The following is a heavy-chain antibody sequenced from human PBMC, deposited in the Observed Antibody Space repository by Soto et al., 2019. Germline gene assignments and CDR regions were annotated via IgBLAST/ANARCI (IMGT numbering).Heavy chain of an antibody. V-gene: IGHV1-69*13. Sequence: GASVKVSCKASGGTFSSYAISWVRQAPGHGLEWMGGIIPIFGTANYAQKFQGRVTITADESTSTAYMELSSLRSEDTAVYYCARAYQDYYDSSGYFPSFDYWGQGTLVTVSS. CDR3: ARAYQDYYDSSGYFPSFDY. J-gene: IGHJ4*02. CDR1: GGTFSSYA. CDR2: IIPIFGTA. D-gene: IGHD3-22*01.